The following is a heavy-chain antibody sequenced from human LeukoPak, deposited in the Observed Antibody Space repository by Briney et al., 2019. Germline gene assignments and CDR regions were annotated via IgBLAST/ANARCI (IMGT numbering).Heavy chain of an antibody. D-gene: IGHD3-9*01. CDR3: AKEGGYFDWPFTFDY. J-gene: IGHJ4*02. Sequence: PGGSLRLSCAASGFTFSTFAMIWVRQPPGKGLEWVSGISGSGGSTYYADSVTGRFTISRDNSKNTLSLQMNTLRAEDTAVYYCAKEGGYFDWPFTFDYWGQGTLVTVSS. CDR1: GFTFSTFA. V-gene: IGHV3-23*01. CDR2: ISGSGGST.